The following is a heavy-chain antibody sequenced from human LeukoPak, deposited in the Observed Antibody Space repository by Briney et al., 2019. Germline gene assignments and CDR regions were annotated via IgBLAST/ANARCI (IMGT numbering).Heavy chain of an antibody. J-gene: IGHJ3*02. CDR1: GYTFTSYY. CDR2: INPSGGST. Sequence: ASVKVSXKASGYTFTSYYMHRMRQAPGQGLEWIGIINPSGGSTSYAQKFQGRVTMTRDTSTSTVYMELSSLRSEDTAVYYCARDVGHIVVVTARGDAFDTWGQGTMVTVSS. CDR3: ARDVGHIVVVTARGDAFDT. D-gene: IGHD2-21*02. V-gene: IGHV1-46*01.